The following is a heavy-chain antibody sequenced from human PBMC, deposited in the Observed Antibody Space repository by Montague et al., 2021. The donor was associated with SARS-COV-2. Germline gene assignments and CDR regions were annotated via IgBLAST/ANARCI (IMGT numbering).Heavy chain of an antibody. CDR3: ARGRTVTTFYYYYYYGMDV. CDR1: GGSFSDYY. V-gene: IGHV4-34*01. D-gene: IGHD4-17*01. Sequence: SETLSLTCAVYGGSFSDYYWSWIRQPPGKGLEWIGEINHSGSTNYNPSLKSRVTISVDTSKNQFSLKLSSVTAADTAVYYCARGRTVTTFYYYYYYGMDVWGQGTLVTVSS. CDR2: INHSGST. J-gene: IGHJ6*02.